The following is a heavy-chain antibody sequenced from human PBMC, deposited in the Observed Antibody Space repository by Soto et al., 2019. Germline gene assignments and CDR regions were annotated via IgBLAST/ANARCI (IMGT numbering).Heavy chain of an antibody. CDR1: GGTFSSYA. CDR2: ITQLIGKA. Sequence: SVKVSCQASGGTFSSYAISWVRQAPGHGLAGMGGITQLIGKANYAHKFQERVTINAHESTNTAHIELSKQTSEDTAVYYCVRVGGRLGEFDYWGQGTLVTVS. J-gene: IGHJ4*02. D-gene: IGHD3-16*01. CDR3: VRVGGRLGEFDY. V-gene: IGHV1-69*13.